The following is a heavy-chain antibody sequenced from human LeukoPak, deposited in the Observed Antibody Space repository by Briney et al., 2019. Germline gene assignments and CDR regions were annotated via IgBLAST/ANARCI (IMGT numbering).Heavy chain of an antibody. Sequence: GGSLRLSCAASGFTFSSYGMHWVRQAPGKGLEWVAFIRYDGSNKYYADSVKGRFTISRDNYKNTLYLQMNSLRAEDTAVYYCAVAGGGTFDYWGQGTLVTVSS. CDR1: GFTFSSYG. D-gene: IGHD6-19*01. CDR3: AVAGGGTFDY. CDR2: IRYDGSNK. J-gene: IGHJ4*02. V-gene: IGHV3-30*02.